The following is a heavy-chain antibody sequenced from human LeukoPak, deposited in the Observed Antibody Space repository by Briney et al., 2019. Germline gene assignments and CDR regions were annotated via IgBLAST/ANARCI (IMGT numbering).Heavy chain of an antibody. Sequence: PSETLSPTCAVYGGSFSGYYWSWIRQPPGKGLEWIGEINHSGSTNYNPSLKSRVTISVDTSKNQFSLKLSSVTAADTAVYYCARGRTTVVTWGWFYYYGMDVWGQGTTVTVSS. CDR1: GGSFSGYY. V-gene: IGHV4-34*01. CDR2: INHSGST. CDR3: ARGRTTVVTWGWFYYYGMDV. J-gene: IGHJ6*02. D-gene: IGHD4-23*01.